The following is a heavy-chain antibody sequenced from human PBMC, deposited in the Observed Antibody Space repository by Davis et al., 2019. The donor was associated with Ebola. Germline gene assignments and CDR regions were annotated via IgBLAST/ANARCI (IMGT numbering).Heavy chain of an antibody. CDR3: ARRVVGQQLSFDP. Sequence: GESLKISCAASGFRTSDFYMSWIRQAPGKGLEWVSYISSDGTYTHYAESVKGRFTISRDNAKNSLYLQMNSLRAEDTAVYYCARRVVGQQLSFDPWGQGTLVTVSS. J-gene: IGHJ5*02. V-gene: IGHV3-11*06. D-gene: IGHD6-13*01. CDR2: ISSDGTYT. CDR1: GFRTSDFY.